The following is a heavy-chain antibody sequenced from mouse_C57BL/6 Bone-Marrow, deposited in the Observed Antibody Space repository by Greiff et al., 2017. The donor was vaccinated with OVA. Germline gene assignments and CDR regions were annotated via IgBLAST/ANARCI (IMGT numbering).Heavy chain of an antibody. CDR3: APVVAHFDY. CDR1: GYAFSSSW. CDR2: IYPGDGDT. D-gene: IGHD1-1*01. Sequence: VQRVASGPELVKPGASVKISCKASGYAFSSSWMNWVKQRPGKGLEWIGRIYPGDGDTNYNGKFKGKATLTADKASSTAYMQLSSLTSEDSAVYFCAPVVAHFDYWGQGTTLTVSS. V-gene: IGHV1-82*01. J-gene: IGHJ2*01.